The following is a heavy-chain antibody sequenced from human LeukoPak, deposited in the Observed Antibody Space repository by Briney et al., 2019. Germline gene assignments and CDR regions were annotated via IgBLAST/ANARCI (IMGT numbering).Heavy chain of an antibody. Sequence: GGSLRLSCAASGFTVSSNYMSWVRHAPGKGLEWVSVIYSGGSTYYADSVKGRFTISRDNSKNTLYLQMNSLRAEDTAVYYCAREHYSSSFKTYYFDYWGQGTLVTVSS. V-gene: IGHV3-53*01. J-gene: IGHJ4*02. CDR3: AREHYSSSFKTYYFDY. D-gene: IGHD6-13*01. CDR1: GFTVSSNY. CDR2: IYSGGST.